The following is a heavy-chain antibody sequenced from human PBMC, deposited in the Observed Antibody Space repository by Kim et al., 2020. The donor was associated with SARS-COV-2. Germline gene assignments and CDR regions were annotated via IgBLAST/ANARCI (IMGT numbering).Heavy chain of an antibody. CDR3: AREQAAAGTEDAFDI. Sequence: APVKVSCKASGYTFTGYYMHWVRQAPGQGLEWMGWINPNSGGTNYAQKFQGRVTMTRDTSISTAYMELSRLRSDDTAVYYCAREQAAAGTEDAFDIWGQGTMVTVSS. J-gene: IGHJ3*02. CDR1: GYTFTGYY. CDR2: INPNSGGT. V-gene: IGHV1-2*02. D-gene: IGHD6-13*01.